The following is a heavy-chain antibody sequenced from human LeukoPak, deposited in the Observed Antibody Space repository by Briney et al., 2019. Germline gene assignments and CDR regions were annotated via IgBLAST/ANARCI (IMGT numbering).Heavy chain of an antibody. D-gene: IGHD5-24*01. CDR1: GYTFTGYY. Sequence: ASVKVSCKASGYTFTGYYMHWVRQAPGQGLEWMGWINPNSGGTNYAQKFQGRVTMTRDTSISTVYMELSRLRSDDTAVYYCARAERWLQLHWFDPWGQGTLVTVSS. CDR2: INPNSGGT. V-gene: IGHV1-2*02. CDR3: ARAERWLQLHWFDP. J-gene: IGHJ5*02.